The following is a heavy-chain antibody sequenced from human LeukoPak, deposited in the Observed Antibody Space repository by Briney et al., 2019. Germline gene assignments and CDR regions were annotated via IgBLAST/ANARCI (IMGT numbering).Heavy chain of an antibody. V-gene: IGHV1-18*01. J-gene: IGHJ4*02. D-gene: IGHD4-23*01. CDR2: ISAYNGNT. Sequence: ASVKVSCKASGYTFTSYGISWVRQAPGQGLEWMGWISAYNGNTNYAQKLQGGVTMTTDTSTSTAYMELRSLRSDDTAVYYCARGFYGGNSGDAYYFDYWGQGTLVTVSS. CDR3: ARGFYGGNSGDAYYFDY. CDR1: GYTFTSYG.